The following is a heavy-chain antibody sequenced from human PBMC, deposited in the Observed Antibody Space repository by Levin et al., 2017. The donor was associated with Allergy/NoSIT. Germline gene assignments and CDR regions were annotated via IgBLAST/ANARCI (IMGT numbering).Heavy chain of an antibody. CDR1: GFTFGDYA. CDR2: ISSSGSTI. J-gene: IGHJ4*02. Sequence: GGSLRLSCTGSGFTFGDYAMNWVRQAPGKGLEWVSYISSSGSTIYYADSVKGRFTISRDNAKNSLYLQMNSLRAEDTAVYYCARQLGNFWSGYNYFDYWGQGTLVTVSS. CDR3: ARQLGNFWSGYNYFDY. V-gene: IGHV3-48*03. D-gene: IGHD3-3*01.